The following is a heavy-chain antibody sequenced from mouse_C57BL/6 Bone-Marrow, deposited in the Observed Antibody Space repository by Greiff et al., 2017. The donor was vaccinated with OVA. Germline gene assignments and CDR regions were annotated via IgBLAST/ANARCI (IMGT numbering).Heavy chain of an antibody. V-gene: IGHV1-54*01. CDR2: INPGSGGT. D-gene: IGHD2-5*01. CDR3: ARPYSNYVSWFAY. J-gene: IGHJ3*01. CDR1: GYAFTNYL. Sequence: QVQLQQSGAELVRPGTSVKVSCKASGYAFTNYLIEWVKQRPGQGLEWIGVINPGSGGTNYNEKFKGKATLTADKSSSTAYMQLSSLTSEDSAVYFCARPYSNYVSWFAYWGQGTLVTVSA.